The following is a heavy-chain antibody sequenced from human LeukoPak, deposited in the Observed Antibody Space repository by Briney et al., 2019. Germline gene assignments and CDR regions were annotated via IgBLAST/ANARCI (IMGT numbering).Heavy chain of an antibody. D-gene: IGHD1-26*01. J-gene: IGHJ6*03. V-gene: IGHV1-2*02. CDR3: ARVPGRYYYYMDV. CDR2: INPNSGGT. Sequence: ASVKVSCKASGYTFTGYYMHWVRQAPGQGLEWMGWINPNSGGTNYARKFQGRVTMTRDTSISTAYMELSRLRSDDTAVYYCARVPGRYYYYMDVWGKGTTVTVSS. CDR1: GYTFTGYY.